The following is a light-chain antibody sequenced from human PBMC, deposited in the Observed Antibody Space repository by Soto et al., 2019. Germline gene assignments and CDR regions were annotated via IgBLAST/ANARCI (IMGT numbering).Light chain of an antibody. Sequence: EIVLTQSPATLSLSPGERATLSCRASQSVSSYLAWYKQKPGQTPRLLIYDASNRATGIPARFSGSGSGTDFTLTIISLEPEDFAVYYCQQRINWPITFGQGTRLEIK. J-gene: IGKJ5*01. CDR3: QQRINWPIT. CDR1: QSVSSY. V-gene: IGKV3-11*01. CDR2: DAS.